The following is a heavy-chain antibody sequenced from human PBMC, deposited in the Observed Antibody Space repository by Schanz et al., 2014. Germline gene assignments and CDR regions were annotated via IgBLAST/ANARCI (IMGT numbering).Heavy chain of an antibody. Sequence: EVQLVESGGGLVQPGGSLRLSCAASGFTFNSYAMTWVRQAPGKGLEWVSSISSSGSYIHYADSVKGRFTISRDNAKNSLFLQMNRLRAEDTALYYCAIIGVMVAVAGTRADYWGQGTLVTVSS. J-gene: IGHJ4*02. CDR2: ISSSGSYI. V-gene: IGHV3-21*01. D-gene: IGHD6-19*01. CDR1: GFTFNSYA. CDR3: AIIGVMVAVAGTRADY.